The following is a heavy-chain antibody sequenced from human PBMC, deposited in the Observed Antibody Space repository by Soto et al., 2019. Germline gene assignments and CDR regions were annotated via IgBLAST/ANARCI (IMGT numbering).Heavy chain of an antibody. CDR2: IRSKANSYAT. J-gene: IGHJ5*02. CDR3: TRPCNSCQYNWFDP. Sequence: PGRALSLACASSWVTVGYSAMHWVRQASGKGLEWVGRIRSKANSYATAYAASVKGRFTISRDDSKNTAYLQMNSLKTEDTAVYYCTRPCNSCQYNWFDPWGQVPLVTVSS. D-gene: IGHD6-13*01. V-gene: IGHV3-73*01. CDR1: WVTVGYSA.